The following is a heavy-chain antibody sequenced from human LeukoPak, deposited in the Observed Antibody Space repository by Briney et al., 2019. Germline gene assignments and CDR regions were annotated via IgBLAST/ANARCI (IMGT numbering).Heavy chain of an antibody. V-gene: IGHV3-33*06. J-gene: IGHJ4*02. CDR2: IWYDGSNK. Sequence: GRSLRLSCAASGFTFSSYGTHWVRQAPGKGLEWVAVIWYDGSNKYYADSVKGRFTISRDNSKNTLYLQMNSLRAEDTAVYYCAKDVPTAYFDYWGQGTLVTVSS. CDR3: AKDVPTAYFDY. D-gene: IGHD2-2*01. CDR1: GFTFSSYG.